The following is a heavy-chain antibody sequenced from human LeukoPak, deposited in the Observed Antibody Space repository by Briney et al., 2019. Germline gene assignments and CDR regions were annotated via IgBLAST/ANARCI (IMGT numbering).Heavy chain of an antibody. D-gene: IGHD1-14*01. V-gene: IGHV4-31*03. Sequence: PSETLSLTSTVTGGSISTGDYYWSWIRQQPGRGLEWIGFVYHSGNTKYNPSLESRITLSIDTSKNQFSLKVNSVTAADTAVYYCASGKGREGSYYYNMHVWGKGTTVTVSS. CDR1: GGSISTGDYY. J-gene: IGHJ6*03. CDR3: ASGKGREGSYYYNMHV. CDR2: VYHSGNT.